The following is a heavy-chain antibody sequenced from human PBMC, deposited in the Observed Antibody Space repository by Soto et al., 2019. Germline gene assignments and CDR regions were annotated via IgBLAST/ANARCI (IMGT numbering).Heavy chain of an antibody. CDR3: SSCGTNYYYYYVVV. V-gene: IGHV4-59*01. D-gene: IGHD1-1*01. J-gene: IGHJ6*03. Sequence: PSETLSLTCTVSGGSISSYYWSWIRQPPGKGLEWIGYIYYSGSTNYNPSLKSRVTISVDTSKNQFSLKLSSVTAADTAVYYCSSCGTNYYYYYVVVWCTGPTVTVSS. CDR2: IYYSGST. CDR1: GGSISSYY.